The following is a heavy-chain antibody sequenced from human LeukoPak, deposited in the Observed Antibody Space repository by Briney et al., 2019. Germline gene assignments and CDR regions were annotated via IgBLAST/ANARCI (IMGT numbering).Heavy chain of an antibody. CDR3: ARDRGYCSSTSCYGGPLDP. J-gene: IGHJ5*02. CDR2: IIPIFGTA. D-gene: IGHD2-2*01. CDR1: GGTFSSYA. V-gene: IGHV1-69*13. Sequence: SVKVSCKASGGTFSSYAISWVRQAPGQGLEWMGGIIPIFGTANYAQKFQGRVTITADGSTSTAYMELSSLRSEDTAVYYCARDRGYCSSTSCYGGPLDPWGQGTLVTVSS.